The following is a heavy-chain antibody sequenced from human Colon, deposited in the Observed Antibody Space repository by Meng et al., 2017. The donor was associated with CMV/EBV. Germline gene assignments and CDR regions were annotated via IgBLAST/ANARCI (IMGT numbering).Heavy chain of an antibody. J-gene: IGHJ6*02. CDR3: ARQASYDSSGYYYYYGMDV. D-gene: IGHD3-22*01. Sequence: ASVKVSCQASGYIFSNFDINWVRQATGQGLEWMGWMNPDSGDTGYAQKFQGRVSIARNTSISTAYMELSSLRSEDTAVYYCARQASYDSSGYYYYYGMDVWGQGTTVTVSS. CDR1: GYIFSNFD. V-gene: IGHV1-8*03. CDR2: MNPDSGDT.